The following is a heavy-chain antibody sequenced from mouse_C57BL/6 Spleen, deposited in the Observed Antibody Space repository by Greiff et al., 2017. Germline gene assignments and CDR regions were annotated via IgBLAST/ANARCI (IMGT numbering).Heavy chain of an antibody. CDR2: INPGSGGT. CDR1: GYAFTNYL. Sequence: QVQLQQSGAELVRPGTSVKVSCKASGYAFTNYLIEWVKQRPGQGLEWIGVINPGSGGTNYNEKFKGKATLTADKSSSTAYMQLSSLTSEDSAVYFCARWDTRDAMGYWGQGTSVTVSS. V-gene: IGHV1-54*01. J-gene: IGHJ4*01. D-gene: IGHD3-3*01. CDR3: ARWDTRDAMGY.